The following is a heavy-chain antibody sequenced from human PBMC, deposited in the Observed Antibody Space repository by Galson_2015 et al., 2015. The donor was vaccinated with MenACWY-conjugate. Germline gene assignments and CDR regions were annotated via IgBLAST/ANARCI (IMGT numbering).Heavy chain of an antibody. D-gene: IGHD2/OR15-2a*01. CDR2: INSDGRST. J-gene: IGHJ4*02. CDR3: ARLGGNYRTTFPGVCDY. CDR1: GFTFSTYW. V-gene: IGHV3-74*01. Sequence: SLRLSCAASGFTFSTYWMHWVRQAPGKGLVWVSRINSDGRSTSYADSVKGRFTISRDNAKNTLYLQMNSLRAEDTAVYYCARLGGNYRTTFPGVCDYWGQGTLVTVSS.